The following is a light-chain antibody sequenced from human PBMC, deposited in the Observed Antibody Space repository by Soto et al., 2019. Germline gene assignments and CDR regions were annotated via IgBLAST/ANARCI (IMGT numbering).Light chain of an antibody. CDR2: ATS. V-gene: IGKV1-39*01. CDR3: HLTYITPLST. CDR1: QSIDSY. Sequence: DIQLTQSPSYLSASVGERVTISCRASQSIDSYLNWYQQRPGKAPNLLIYATSRLKSGVPSRFSGSGSGTDFSLTISSLQPADFATYYCHLTYITPLSTFGPGTRVDVK. J-gene: IGKJ3*01.